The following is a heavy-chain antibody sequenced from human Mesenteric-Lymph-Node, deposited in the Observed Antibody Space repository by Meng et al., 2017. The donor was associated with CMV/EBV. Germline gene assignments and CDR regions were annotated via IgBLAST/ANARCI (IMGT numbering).Heavy chain of an antibody. CDR2: ISYDGSTR. J-gene: IGHJ6*02. D-gene: IGHD3-22*01. V-gene: IGHV3-30*04. Sequence: GGSLRLSCAASGFPFNSYAMHWVRQAPGKGLEWVAIISYDGSTRDYADSVKGRFTISRDNSKNTLNLQMNSLSAGDTAVYYCARVGARKDSSGYLSYYYYGMDVWGQGTTVTVSS. CDR1: GFPFNSYA. CDR3: ARVGARKDSSGYLSYYYYGMDV.